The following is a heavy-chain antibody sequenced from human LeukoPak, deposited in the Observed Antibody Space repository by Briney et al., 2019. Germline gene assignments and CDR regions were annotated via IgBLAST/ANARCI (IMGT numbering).Heavy chain of an antibody. CDR2: IHISGST. CDR1: GGSINSGGYS. J-gene: IGHJ3*02. CDR3: ARADRSGYFGNVVAFDI. D-gene: IGHD3-22*01. Sequence: SETLSLTCTVSGGSINSGGYSWTWIRQPAGKGLEWIGRIHISGSTHYTPSLKSRVTISIDTSKNEFSLKLSSVTAADTAVYYCARADRSGYFGNVVAFDIWGQGTMVTVSS. V-gene: IGHV4-61*02.